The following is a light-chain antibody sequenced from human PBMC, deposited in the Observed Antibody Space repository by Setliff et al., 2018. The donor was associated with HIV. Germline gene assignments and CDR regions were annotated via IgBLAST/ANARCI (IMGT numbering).Light chain of an antibody. J-gene: IGKJ5*01. CDR3: QQYGESPIT. CDR1: QSVTSDF. V-gene: IGKV3-20*01. Sequence: SPGTLSLSPGERATLSCRVSQSVTSDFLAWYQQRPGQAPRLLIYGASGRAPGIPDRFSGGGSGTDFTLTITSLETEDFAVYYCQQYGESPITFGQGTRLEIK. CDR2: GAS.